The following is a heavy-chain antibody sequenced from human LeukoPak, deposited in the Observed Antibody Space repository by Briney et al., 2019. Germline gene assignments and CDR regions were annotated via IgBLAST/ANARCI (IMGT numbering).Heavy chain of an antibody. D-gene: IGHD6-13*01. CDR3: ARARAGAGTFFFDY. CDR2: IYSGGST. V-gene: IGHV3-53*01. CDR1: VFTVSTNY. J-gene: IGHJ4*02. Sequence: PGGSLRLSCTASVFTVSTNYMSWVRQAPGKGLEWVSVIYSGGSTYYADSVKGRFTISRDNSKNTLYLQMNSLRAEDTAVYYCARARAGAGTFFFDYWGQGTLVTVSS.